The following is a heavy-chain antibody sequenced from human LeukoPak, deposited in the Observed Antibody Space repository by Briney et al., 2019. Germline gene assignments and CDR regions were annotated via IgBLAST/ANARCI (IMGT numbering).Heavy chain of an antibody. CDR2: INHSGST. V-gene: IGHV4-34*01. J-gene: IGHJ5*02. CDR3: ARHGYGEMGNWFDP. Sequence: TSETLSLTCAVYGGSFSGYYWSWIRQPPGKGLEWIGEINHSGSTNYNPSLKSRVTISVDTSKNQFSLKLSSVTAADTAVYYCARHGYGEMGNWFDPWGQGTQVTVSS. CDR1: GGSFSGYY. D-gene: IGHD5-24*01.